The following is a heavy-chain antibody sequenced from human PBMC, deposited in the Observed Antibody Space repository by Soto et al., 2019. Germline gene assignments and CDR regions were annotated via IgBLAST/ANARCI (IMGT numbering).Heavy chain of an antibody. CDR2: TNPNSGNT. Sequence: QVQLVQSGAEVKKPGASVKVSCKASGYTFTSYDINWVRQATGQGLEWMGWTNPNSGNTGYAQKFQGRVTMTRNTSISTAYMELSSLRSEDTAVYYCARVREEDYYDSSGYYNWGQGTLVTVSS. V-gene: IGHV1-8*01. CDR3: ARVREEDYYDSSGYYN. D-gene: IGHD3-22*01. J-gene: IGHJ4*02. CDR1: GYTFTSYD.